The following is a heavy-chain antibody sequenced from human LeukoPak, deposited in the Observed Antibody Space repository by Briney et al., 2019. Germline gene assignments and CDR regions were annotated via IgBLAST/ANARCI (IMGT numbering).Heavy chain of an antibody. D-gene: IGHD3-16*01. J-gene: IGHJ4*02. CDR1: GFTFSGYG. CDR3: ARGRRRRGEPIYYFDY. CDR2: IWYDGSNK. Sequence: GGSLRLSCAASGFTFSGYGMHWVRQAPGKGLEWVAVIWYDGSNKYYADSVKGRFTISRDNSKNTLYLQMNSLRAEDTAVYYCARGRRRRGEPIYYFDYWGQGTLVSVSS. V-gene: IGHV3-33*01.